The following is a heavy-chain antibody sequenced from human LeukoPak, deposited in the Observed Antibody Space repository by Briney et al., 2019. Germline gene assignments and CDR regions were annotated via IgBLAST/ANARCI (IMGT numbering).Heavy chain of an antibody. CDR2: IYYSGST. Sequence: SETLSLTCAVYGGSFSSYYWGWIRQPPGKGLEWIGSIYYSGSTYYNPSLKSRVTISVDTSKNQFSLKLSSVTAADTAVYYCATGYCSSTSCYRGAFDYWGQGTLVTVSS. CDR1: GGSFSSYY. J-gene: IGHJ4*02. CDR3: ATGYCSSTSCYRGAFDY. D-gene: IGHD2-2*02. V-gene: IGHV4-39*07.